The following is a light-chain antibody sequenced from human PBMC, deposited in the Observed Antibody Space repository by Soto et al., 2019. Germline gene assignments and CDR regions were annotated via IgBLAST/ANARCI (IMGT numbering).Light chain of an antibody. CDR3: PAGIDTLRARV. CDR1: NSNIGRNT. J-gene: IGLJ2*01. Sequence: QSVLTQPPSASGTPGQRVTISCSGSNSNIGRNTVSWYQQVPGTAPKSLIYSDDQRPSGVPDRISGSRSGTSASLAISGLPSGDEGEYTWPAGIDTLRARVFGEGTKL. CDR2: SDD. V-gene: IGLV1-44*01.